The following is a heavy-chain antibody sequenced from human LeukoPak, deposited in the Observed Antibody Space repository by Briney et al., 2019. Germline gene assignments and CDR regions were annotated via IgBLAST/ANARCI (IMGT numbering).Heavy chain of an antibody. V-gene: IGHV6-1*01. D-gene: IGHD6-19*01. CDR2: TYYRSKWET. J-gene: IGHJ4*02. CDR3: ARDEGNTGWFTFDW. Sequence: SQTLSLTCAISGESVSTKNGAWNWIRPSPLRGLEWLGRTYYRSKWETDYAVSVKGRISIEADTSNNQFSLHLNSVTPEDTAVYYCARDEGNTGWFTFDWWGQGALVTVSS. CDR1: GESVSTKNGA.